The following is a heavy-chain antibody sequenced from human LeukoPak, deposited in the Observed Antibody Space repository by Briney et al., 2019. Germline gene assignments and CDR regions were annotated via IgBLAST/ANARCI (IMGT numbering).Heavy chain of an antibody. J-gene: IGHJ5*01. CDR2: INPKTGGT. D-gene: IGHD4-11*01. V-gene: IGHV1-2*02. CDR3: ARFLKTDTSNFRFDS. Sequence: VASVKVSCKASGYPFSGYYLHWVRQARGQGLELMGWINPKTGGTGSAQKFLGRVTMTRDTSISTVYMDLKRLTLDDTAVYFCARFLKTDTSNFRFDSWGQGTLVTVSS. CDR1: GYPFSGYY.